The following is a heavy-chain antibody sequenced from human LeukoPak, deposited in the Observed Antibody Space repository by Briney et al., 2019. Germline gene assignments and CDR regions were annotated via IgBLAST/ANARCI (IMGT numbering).Heavy chain of an antibody. V-gene: IGHV4-38-2*02. CDR3: ARLGSSGSYLASYYFDY. CDR2: FYHSVST. D-gene: IGHD1-26*01. Sequence: PSETLSLTCTVSGYSISSGYYWGWIRQPPGKGLEWIGSFYHSVSTYYNPSLKSRVTISVDTSKNQFSLKLSSVTAADTAVYYCARLGSSGSYLASYYFDYWGQGTLVTVSS. J-gene: IGHJ4*02. CDR1: GYSISSGYY.